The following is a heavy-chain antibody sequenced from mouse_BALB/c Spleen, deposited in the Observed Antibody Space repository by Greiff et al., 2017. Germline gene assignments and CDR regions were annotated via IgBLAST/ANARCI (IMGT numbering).Heavy chain of an antibody. J-gene: IGHJ4*01. CDR2: IYPSDSYT. CDR1: GYTFTSYW. V-gene: IGHV1-69*02. Sequence: QVQLQQPGAELVRPGASVKLSCKASGYTFTSYWINWVKQRPGQGLEWIGNIYPSDSYTNYNQKFKDKATLTVDKSSSTAYMQLSSPTSEDSAVYYCTRGGMIDYDGRDAYYAMDYWGQGTSVTVSA. CDR3: TRGGMIDYDGRDAYYAMDY. D-gene: IGHD2-4*01.